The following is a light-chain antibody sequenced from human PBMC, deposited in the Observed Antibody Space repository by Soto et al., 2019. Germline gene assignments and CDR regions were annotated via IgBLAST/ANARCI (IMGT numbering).Light chain of an antibody. CDR2: WAT. J-gene: IGKJ2*01. CDR3: QQYYSTPYT. V-gene: IGKV4-1*01. Sequence: DIVMTQSPDSLAVSLGERATINCKSSQSVLYSSNNKNYLAWYQQNPGQPPKLLIYWATTRESGVPDRFSGSGSGTDFTLNISSLQAEDVAVYYCQQYYSTPYTVGQVTKLEIK. CDR1: QSVLYSSNNKNY.